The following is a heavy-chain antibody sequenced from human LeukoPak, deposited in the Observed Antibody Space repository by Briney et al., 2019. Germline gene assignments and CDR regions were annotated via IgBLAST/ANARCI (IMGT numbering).Heavy chain of an antibody. CDR3: AKSSGSGSYYENTDFEY. D-gene: IGHD3-10*01. V-gene: IGHV3-9*01. J-gene: IGHJ4*02. CDR2: ISWDSGSI. CDR1: GFTFYYYA. Sequence: GRSLRLSCAAFGFTFYYYAMHWVRQAPGKGLEGVSGISWDSGSIGYADSVKGRFTSSRDNAKNSLYMQMNSLRAARTALYYCAKSSGSGSYYENTDFEYWGQGTLVTVSS.